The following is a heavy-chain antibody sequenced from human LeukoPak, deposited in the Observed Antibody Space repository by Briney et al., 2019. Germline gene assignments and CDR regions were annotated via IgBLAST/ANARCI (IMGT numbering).Heavy chain of an antibody. Sequence: PGGSLRLSCAASGFTFSGYAIHWVRQAPGKGLEWVALISYGGSNKYYADSVKGRFTISRDNSKNTLYLQMNSLRAEDTAVYYCARIGAGSSRDYWGQGTLVTVSS. CDR2: ISYGGSNK. CDR1: GFTFSGYA. J-gene: IGHJ4*02. CDR3: ARIGAGSSRDY. D-gene: IGHD6-13*01. V-gene: IGHV3-30-3*01.